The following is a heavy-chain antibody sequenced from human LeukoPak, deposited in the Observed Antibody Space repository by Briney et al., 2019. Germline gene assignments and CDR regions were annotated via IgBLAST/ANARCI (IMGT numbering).Heavy chain of an antibody. CDR1: GGSISSGGYS. D-gene: IGHD6-19*01. CDR2: IYHSGST. V-gene: IGHV4-30-2*01. J-gene: IGHJ4*02. CDR3: ARGRIAVAGTKNYFDY. Sequence: SETLSLTCAVSGGSISSGGYSWSWIRQPPGKGLEWIGYIYHSGSTNYNPSLKSRVTISVDTSKNRFSLKLSSVTAADTAVYYCARGRIAVAGTKNYFDYWGQGTLVTVSS.